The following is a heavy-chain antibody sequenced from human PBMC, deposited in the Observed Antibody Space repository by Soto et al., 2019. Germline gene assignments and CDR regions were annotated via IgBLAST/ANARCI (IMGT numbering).Heavy chain of an antibody. D-gene: IGHD3-10*01. CDR2: IYGNDDK. CDR1: GFSLSTSGVG. J-gene: IGHJ4*02. CDR3: THSGVTYYYGPGNDYAMNH. V-gene: IGHV2-5*01. Sequence: QITLKESGPTLVKPTQTLTLTCTFSGFSLSTSGVGVGWIXXPPGKALECLALIYGNDDKRYSPSLKNRLTITKDTSKNQVVITMTNMDPVDTATYYCTHSGVTYYYGPGNDYAMNHWGQGTLVTVSS.